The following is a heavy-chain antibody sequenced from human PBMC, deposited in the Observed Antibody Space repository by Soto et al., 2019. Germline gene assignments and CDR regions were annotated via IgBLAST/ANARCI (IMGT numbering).Heavy chain of an antibody. J-gene: IGHJ4*02. D-gene: IGHD7-27*01. V-gene: IGHV3-33*01. CDR2: IWYDGSNK. Sequence: QVQLVESGGGVVQPGRSLRLSCAASGFTFNSYGMHWVRQAPGKGLEWVAVIWYDGSNKYYGDSVKGRFTISRDNSKNALYKKMKSGRAEDAVVYYWGRDRPNWGFEYGGKGPLVTVPS. CDR3: GRDRPNWGFEY. CDR1: GFTFNSYG.